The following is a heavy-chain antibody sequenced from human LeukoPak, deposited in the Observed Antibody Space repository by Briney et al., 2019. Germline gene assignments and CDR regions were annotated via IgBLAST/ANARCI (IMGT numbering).Heavy chain of an antibody. J-gene: IGHJ2*01. CDR1: GFTFSSYW. Sequence: HPGGSLRLSCAASGFTFSSYWMSWVRQAPGKGLEWVANIKQEGSEKYYVDSVKGRFTISRDNAKNSLYLQMNSLRVEDTAVYYCVRYYTRQSWYFDLWGRGTLVTVSS. V-gene: IGHV3-7*01. CDR2: IKQEGSEK. CDR3: VRYYTRQSWYFDL. D-gene: IGHD1-26*01.